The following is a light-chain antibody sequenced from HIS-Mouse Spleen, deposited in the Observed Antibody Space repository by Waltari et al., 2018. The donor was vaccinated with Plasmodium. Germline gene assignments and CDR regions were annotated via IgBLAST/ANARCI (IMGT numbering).Light chain of an antibody. CDR2: LNSDGSH. CDR3: QTWGTGMGV. V-gene: IGLV4-69*01. CDR1: SGHSSYA. Sequence: QLVLTQSPSASASLGASAKPTCTLSSGHSSYALAWHQQQPEKGPRYLMKLNSDGSHSKGDGIPDRFSGSSSGAERYLTISSLQSEDEADYYCQTWGTGMGVFGGGTKLTVL. J-gene: IGLJ2*01.